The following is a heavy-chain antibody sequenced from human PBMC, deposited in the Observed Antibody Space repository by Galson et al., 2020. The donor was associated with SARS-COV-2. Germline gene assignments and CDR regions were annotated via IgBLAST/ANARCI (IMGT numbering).Heavy chain of an antibody. Sequence: GGSLRLSCAASGFTFTDYYMSWIRQAPGKGLEWVSFISDSSSYTKYADSVQGRLTISRDNAKNSLYLQMNSLRVEDTAVYYCARGGYTRWFDPWGQGTLVTVSS. D-gene: IGHD6-13*01. J-gene: IGHJ5*02. CDR1: GFTFTDYY. CDR2: ISDSSSYT. V-gene: IGHV3-11*06. CDR3: ARGGYTRWFDP.